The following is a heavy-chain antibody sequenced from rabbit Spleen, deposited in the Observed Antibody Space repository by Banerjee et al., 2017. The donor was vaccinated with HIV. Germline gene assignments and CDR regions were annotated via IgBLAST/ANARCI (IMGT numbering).Heavy chain of an antibody. CDR3: ARDLAAVIGWNFGW. J-gene: IGHJ4*01. V-gene: IGHV1S45*01. D-gene: IGHD1-1*01. CDR1: GFSFSSSDY. CDR2: IAGSSSGFT. Sequence: QEQLVESGGDLVKPGASLTLTCTASGFSFSSSDYMCWVRQAPGKGLEWISCIAGSSSGFTYSATWAKGRFTCSKTSSTTVTLQMTSLTAADTATYFCARDLAAVIGWNFGWWGPGTLVTVS.